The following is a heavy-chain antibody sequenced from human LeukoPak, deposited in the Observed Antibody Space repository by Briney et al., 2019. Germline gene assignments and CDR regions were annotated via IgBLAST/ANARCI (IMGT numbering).Heavy chain of an antibody. CDR3: ASHRPTGFLEPFDY. J-gene: IGHJ4*02. CDR1: GGSISSYY. D-gene: IGHD3-3*01. V-gene: IGHV4-59*08. Sequence: PSETLSLTCTVSGGSISSYYWSWIRQPPGKGLEWIGYIYYSGSTNYNPSLKSRVTISVDTSKNQFSLKLSSVTAADTAVHYCASHRPTGFLEPFDYWGQGTLVTVSS. CDR2: IYYSGST.